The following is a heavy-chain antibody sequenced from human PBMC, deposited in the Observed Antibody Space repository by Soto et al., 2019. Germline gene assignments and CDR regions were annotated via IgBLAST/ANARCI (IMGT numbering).Heavy chain of an antibody. J-gene: IGHJ4*02. V-gene: IGHV4-59*01. Sequence: PSETLSLTCTVSGGSISSYYWSWIRQPPGKGLEWIGYIYYSGSTNYNPSLKSRVTISVDTSKNQFSLKLSSVTAADTAVYYCARTPNYDFWSGYPVLFDYWGQGTLVTVSS. D-gene: IGHD3-3*01. CDR1: GGSISSYY. CDR2: IYYSGST. CDR3: ARTPNYDFWSGYPVLFDY.